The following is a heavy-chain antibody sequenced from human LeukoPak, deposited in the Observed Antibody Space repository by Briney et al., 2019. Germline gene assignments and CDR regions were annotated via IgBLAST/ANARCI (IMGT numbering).Heavy chain of an antibody. J-gene: IGHJ4*02. CDR2: ISGGGGSK. V-gene: IGHV3-23*01. Sequence: ISGGGGSKYYADSVKGRFTISRDNSKNTLYLQVNSLRAEDTAVYYCAKGGKWDVTPFDYWGQGTLVTVSS. D-gene: IGHD1-26*01. CDR3: AKGGKWDVTPFDY.